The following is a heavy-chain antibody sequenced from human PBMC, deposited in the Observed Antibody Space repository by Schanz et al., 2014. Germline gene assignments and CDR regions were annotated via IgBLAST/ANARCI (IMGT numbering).Heavy chain of an antibody. CDR3: AKVAPAATYLDS. J-gene: IGHJ4*02. Sequence: QVQLAESGGGVVQPGRSLRLSCAASGFNFRNYGMHWVRQAPGKGLEWVSGIEFSGGTTYYADSVKGRFTISRDNAKNSLFLQMNSLSAEDTAVYYCAKVAPAATYLDSWGLGTLVTVSS. V-gene: IGHV3-NL1*01. CDR2: IEFSGGTT. CDR1: GFNFRNYG. D-gene: IGHD2-2*01.